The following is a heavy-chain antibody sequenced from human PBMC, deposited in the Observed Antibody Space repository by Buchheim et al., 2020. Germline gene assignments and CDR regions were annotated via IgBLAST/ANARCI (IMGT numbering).Heavy chain of an antibody. Sequence: EVQLVESGGGLVQPGGSLRLSCAASGFTFSSYEMNWVRQAPGKGLEWVSYISSSGSTIYYADSVKGRFTISRNNAKNSLYLQMNSLGAEDTAVYYCARGTQILTGYYSRYFDYWGQGTL. J-gene: IGHJ4*02. D-gene: IGHD3-9*01. V-gene: IGHV3-48*03. CDR2: ISSSGSTI. CDR3: ARGTQILTGYYSRYFDY. CDR1: GFTFSSYE.